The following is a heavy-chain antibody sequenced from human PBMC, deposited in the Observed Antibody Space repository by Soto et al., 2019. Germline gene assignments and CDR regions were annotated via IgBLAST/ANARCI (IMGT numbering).Heavy chain of an antibody. J-gene: IGHJ4*02. CDR3: AKDLRYPDILVVPAAIPRLCSY. Sequence: GGSLGLSCAASGFTFSSYAMSWVRQAPGKGLEWVSAISGSGGSTYYADSVKGRFTISRDNSKNTLYLQMNSLRAEDTAVYYCAKDLRYPDILVVPAAIPRLCSYWGQGT. D-gene: IGHD2-2*01. CDR1: GFTFSSYA. CDR2: ISGSGGST. V-gene: IGHV3-23*01.